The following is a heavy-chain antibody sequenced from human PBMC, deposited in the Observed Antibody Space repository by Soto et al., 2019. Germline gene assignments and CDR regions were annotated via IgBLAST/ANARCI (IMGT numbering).Heavy chain of an antibody. CDR2: IYYSGST. J-gene: IGHJ4*02. CDR3: ARVGAYYDILTGPFDY. CDR1: GGSISSYY. Sequence: PSETLSLTCTVSGGSISSYYWSWIRQHPEKGLEWIGYIYYSGSTYYNPSLKSRVTISVDTSKNQFSLKLSSVTAADTAVYYCARVGAYYDILTGPFDYWGQGTLVTVSS. V-gene: IGHV4-59*06. D-gene: IGHD3-9*01.